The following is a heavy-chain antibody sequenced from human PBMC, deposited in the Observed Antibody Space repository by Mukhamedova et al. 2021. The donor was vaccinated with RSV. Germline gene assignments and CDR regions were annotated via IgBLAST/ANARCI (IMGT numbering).Heavy chain of an antibody. J-gene: IGHJ3*01. CDR2: ISSASSYM. Sequence: GLEWVSSISSASSYMYYGDSVKGRFAISRDNAKNSLYLQMDSLRAEDTAVFYCAREADDRSGYYGLSGAFDLLGQGTMVTVSS. V-gene: IGHV3-21*01. D-gene: IGHD3-22*01. CDR3: AREADDRSGYYGLSGAFDL.